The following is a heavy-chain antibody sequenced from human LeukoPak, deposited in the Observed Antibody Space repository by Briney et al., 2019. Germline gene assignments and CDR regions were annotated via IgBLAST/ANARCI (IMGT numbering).Heavy chain of an antibody. D-gene: IGHD2-2*01. J-gene: IGHJ4*02. CDR1: GGSFSGYY. Sequence: SETLSLTCAVYGGSFSGYYWSWIRQPLGKGLEWIGEINHSGSTNYNPSLKSRVTISVDTSKNQFSLKLSSVTAADTAVYYCARAAADRVCSSTSCPKGRGRYFDYWGQGTLVTVSS. CDR2: INHSGST. CDR3: ARAAADRVCSSTSCPKGRGRYFDY. V-gene: IGHV4-34*01.